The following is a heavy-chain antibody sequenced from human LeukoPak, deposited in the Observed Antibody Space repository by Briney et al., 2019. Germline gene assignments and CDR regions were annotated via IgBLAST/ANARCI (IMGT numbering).Heavy chain of an antibody. CDR1: AFTLSSYW. D-gene: IGHD3-3*01. CDR3: ASPRLEWRGYFQD. V-gene: IGHV3-7*01. Sequence: HPGGSLRLSCAASAFTLSSYWMSWVRQAPGKGREWVANIKQDGSEEYYVDSVKGRFTISRDNAKNSLYLQMNSLRAEDTAVYYCASPRLEWRGYFQDWGQGTLVTVSS. CDR2: IKQDGSEE. J-gene: IGHJ1*01.